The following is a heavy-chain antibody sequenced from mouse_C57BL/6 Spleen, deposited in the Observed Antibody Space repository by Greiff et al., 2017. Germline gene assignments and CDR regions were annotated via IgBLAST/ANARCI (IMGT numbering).Heavy chain of an antibody. V-gene: IGHV5-9-1*02. CDR3: TRATDSSGYVDY. J-gene: IGHJ2*01. D-gene: IGHD3-2*02. CDR2: ISSGGDYI. CDR1: GFTFSSYA. Sequence: EVKVVESGEGLVKPGGSLKLSCAASGFTFSSYAMSWVRQTPEKRLEWVAYISSGGDYIYYADTVKGRFTISRDNARNTLYLQMSSLKSEDTAMYYCTRATDSSGYVDYWGQGTTLTVSS.